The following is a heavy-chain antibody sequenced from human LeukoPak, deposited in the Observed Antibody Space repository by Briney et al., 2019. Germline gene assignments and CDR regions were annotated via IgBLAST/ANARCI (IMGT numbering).Heavy chain of an antibody. V-gene: IGHV4-59*01. D-gene: IGHD6-13*01. CDR1: GGSISRYY. J-gene: IGHJ2*01. Sequence: SETLSLTCTVSGGSISRYYWSWIRQPPGKGLEWIGYKDYSGSTNYNRPLKSRVTISVDTSKNQFSLKLGSVTAADTAVYYCARVYYSSSYDYWYFDLWGRGTLVTVSS. CDR3: ARVYYSSSYDYWYFDL. CDR2: KDYSGST.